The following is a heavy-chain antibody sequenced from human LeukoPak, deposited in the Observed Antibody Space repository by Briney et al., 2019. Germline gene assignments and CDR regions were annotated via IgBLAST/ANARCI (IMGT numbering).Heavy chain of an antibody. CDR2: VDNTGST. V-gene: IGHV4-39*01. D-gene: IGHD6-13*01. CDR3: ARPPGIAAAWFDP. CDR1: GGSISSSSYN. Sequence: SETLSLTCTVSGGSISSSSYNWGWIRQPLGKGLEWIGSVDNTGSTYYNPSLKSRVTISVDTSKDQFSLNLSSVTAADTAVYYCARPPGIAAAWFDPWGQGTLVTVSS. J-gene: IGHJ5*02.